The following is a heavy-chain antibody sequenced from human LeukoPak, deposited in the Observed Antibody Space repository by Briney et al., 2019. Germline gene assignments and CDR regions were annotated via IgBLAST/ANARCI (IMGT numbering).Heavy chain of an antibody. V-gene: IGHV3-30*02. Sequence: PGGSLRLSCAASGFTFSSYGIHWVRQAPGKGLEWVAFIRDDGSNKYYADSVKGRFTISRDNSKNTLYLQMNSLRAEDTAVYYCAKAGHDYGDQNYYFDYWGQGTLVTVSS. J-gene: IGHJ4*02. CDR1: GFTFSSYG. D-gene: IGHD4-17*01. CDR3: AKAGHDYGDQNYYFDY. CDR2: IRDDGSNK.